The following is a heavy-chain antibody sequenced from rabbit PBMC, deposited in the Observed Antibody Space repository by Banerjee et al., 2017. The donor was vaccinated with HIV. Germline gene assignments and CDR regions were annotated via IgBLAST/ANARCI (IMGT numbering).Heavy chain of an antibody. CDR3: ARKVDGAGYGYEL. Sequence: QSLEESGGDLVKPGASLTLTCTASGIDFSSYYYMCWVRQAPGKGLELIGCINTNSGNTVYASWAKGRFTISKTSSTTVPLQMTSLTAADTATYFCARKVDGAGYGYELWGPGTLVTVS. D-gene: IGHD6-1*01. CDR1: GIDFSSYYY. V-gene: IGHV1S40*01. J-gene: IGHJ4*01. CDR2: INTNSGNT.